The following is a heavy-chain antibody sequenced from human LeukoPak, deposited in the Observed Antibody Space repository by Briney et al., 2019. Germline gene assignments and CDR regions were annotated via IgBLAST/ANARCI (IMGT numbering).Heavy chain of an antibody. CDR3: ARANALYCSSTSCLFDY. CDR1: GYTFTGYY. J-gene: IGHJ4*02. V-gene: IGHV1-2*02. CDR2: INPNSGGT. D-gene: IGHD2-2*01. Sequence: ASVKVSCKASGYTFTGYYMHWVRQAPGQGLEWMAWINPNSGGTYYSQNFHDRITMTRDTSISAAYMELSRLRSDDTAIYYCARANALYCSSTSCLFDYWGQGTLVTVSS.